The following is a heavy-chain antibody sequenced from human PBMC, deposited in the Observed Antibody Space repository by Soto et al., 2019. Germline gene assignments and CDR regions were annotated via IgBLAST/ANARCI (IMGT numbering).Heavy chain of an antibody. CDR1: GFSVSGSS. V-gene: IGHV3-53*01. CDR3: ARVNTTLVDHFDC. Sequence: GGSLRLSCVVSGFSVSGSSIFWVRQATGKGLEWVSLMHRGGSTDNADSVKGRFTTSRDKSKNTLYLHMNGLRVEDTAVYYCARVNTTLVDHFDCWGQGTLVTVSS. D-gene: IGHD5-18*01. CDR2: MHRGGST. J-gene: IGHJ4*02.